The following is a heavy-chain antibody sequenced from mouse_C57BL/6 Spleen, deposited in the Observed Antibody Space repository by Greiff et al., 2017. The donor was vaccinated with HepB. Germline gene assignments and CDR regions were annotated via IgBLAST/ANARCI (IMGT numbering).Heavy chain of an antibody. Sequence: VQLQQPGAELVKPGASVKLSCKASGYTFTSYWMQWVKQRPGQGLEWIGEIDPSDSYTNYNQKFKGKATLTVDSSSSTAYMQLRSLTSEDSAVYYCARRTYSYYFDYWGQGTTLTVSS. CDR3: ARRTYSYYFDY. V-gene: IGHV1-50*01. J-gene: IGHJ2*01. CDR1: GYTFTSYW. CDR2: IDPSDSYT. D-gene: IGHD2-10*01.